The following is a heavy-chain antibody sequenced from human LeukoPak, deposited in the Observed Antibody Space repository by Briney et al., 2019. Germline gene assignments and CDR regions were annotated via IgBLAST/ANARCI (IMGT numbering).Heavy chain of an antibody. Sequence: GGSLRLSCTASGLAFSSYGMHWARQAPGKGLEWVAFMQYDGSQIYYVDSVKGRFTISRDNSKNALYLQMNSLRPEDTAIYYCAGKAAAFYFDYSGQGTLVTASS. CDR1: GLAFSSYG. CDR3: AGKAAAFYFDY. CDR2: MQYDGSQI. D-gene: IGHD6-13*01. V-gene: IGHV3-30*02. J-gene: IGHJ4*02.